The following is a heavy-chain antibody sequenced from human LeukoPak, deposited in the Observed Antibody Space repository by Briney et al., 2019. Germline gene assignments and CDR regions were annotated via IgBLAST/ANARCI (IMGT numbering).Heavy chain of an antibody. CDR3: ARGLGSGWYLSVMWFDI. CDR1: GYTFTSYD. D-gene: IGHD6-13*01. CDR2: MNPNSGNT. V-gene: IGHV1-8*03. Sequence: ASVKVSCKASGYTFTSYDINWVRQATGQGLEWMGWMNPNSGNTGYAQKFQGRVTITRNTSISTAYMELSSLRSEDTAVYYCARGLGSGWYLSVMWFDIWGQGTMVTVSS. J-gene: IGHJ3*02.